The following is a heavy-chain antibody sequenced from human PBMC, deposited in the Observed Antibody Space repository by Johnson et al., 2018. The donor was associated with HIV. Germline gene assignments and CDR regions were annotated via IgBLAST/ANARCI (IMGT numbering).Heavy chain of an antibody. D-gene: IGHD1-7*01. CDR1: GFTFSTYA. V-gene: IGHV3-66*01. J-gene: IGHJ3*02. CDR2: IYGGGDT. CDR3: ARVGWELGGAFDI. Sequence: VQLVESGGGVVQPGRSLRLSCAASGFTFSTYAMSWVRQVPGRGLEWVSVIYGGGDTYYADSVKGRFTISRDNSKNTLSLQMNSLRAEDTAVYYCARVGWELGGAFDIWGQGTMVTVSS.